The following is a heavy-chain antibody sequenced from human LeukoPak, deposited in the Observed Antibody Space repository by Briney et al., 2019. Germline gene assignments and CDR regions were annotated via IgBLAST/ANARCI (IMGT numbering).Heavy chain of an antibody. Sequence: GGSLRLSCAASGLTFSIHSMSWVRQAPGKGLEWVSVISTGGDITYYADSVKGRFTISRDNSKNTLSLQMNILRVEDTAIYFCATGGLSARKFAYWGQGTPVTVSS. CDR2: ISTGGDIT. CDR3: ATGGLSARKFAY. D-gene: IGHD6-6*01. CDR1: GLTFSIHS. V-gene: IGHV3-23*01. J-gene: IGHJ4*02.